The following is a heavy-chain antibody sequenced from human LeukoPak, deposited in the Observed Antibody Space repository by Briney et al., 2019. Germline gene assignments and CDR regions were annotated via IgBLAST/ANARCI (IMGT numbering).Heavy chain of an antibody. J-gene: IGHJ6*03. D-gene: IGHD3-3*01. Sequence: TPSETLSLTCTVSGGSISSSSYYWGWIRQPPGKGLECIGSIYYSGSTYYNPSLKSRVTISVDTSKNQFSLKLSSVTAADTAVYYCARGLSPYDFWSGYYPIYYYYYMDVWGKGTTVTVSS. CDR3: ARGLSPYDFWSGYYPIYYYYYMDV. CDR1: GGSISSSSYY. V-gene: IGHV4-39*01. CDR2: IYYSGST.